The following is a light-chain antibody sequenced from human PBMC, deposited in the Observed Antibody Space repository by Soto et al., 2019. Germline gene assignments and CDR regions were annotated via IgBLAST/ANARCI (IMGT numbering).Light chain of an antibody. V-gene: IGKV1-5*03. CDR3: QQYKTYSRT. CDR2: KAS. J-gene: IGKJ1*01. CDR1: ESISSW. Sequence: DIQMTQSPSTLSASVGDRVIITCRASESISSWLAWYQQKPGKAPKLLIYKASTLESGVSSRFSGSGSGTDFTLTISSLQPDDFAIYYCQQYKTYSRTFGQGTKV.